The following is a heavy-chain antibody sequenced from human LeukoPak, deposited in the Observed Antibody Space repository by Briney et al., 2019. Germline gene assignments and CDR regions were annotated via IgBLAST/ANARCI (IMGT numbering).Heavy chain of an antibody. CDR2: ISNNERA. V-gene: IGHV4-59*01. Sequence: PSETLSLTCTVSGGSISTYYWSWIRQPPGKGLEWIGYISNNERANYNPSLKSRLTISLDTSKNQFSLKLTSVTAADTAFYYCAREGSGWNNFDYWGQGTLVTVSS. CDR1: GGSISTYY. J-gene: IGHJ4*02. D-gene: IGHD6-19*01. CDR3: AREGSGWNNFDY.